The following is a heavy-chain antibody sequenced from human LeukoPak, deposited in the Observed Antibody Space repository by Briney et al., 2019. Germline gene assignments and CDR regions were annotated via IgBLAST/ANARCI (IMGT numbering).Heavy chain of an antibody. Sequence: PGGSLRLSCAASGFTFSTYTMNWVRQAPGKGLEWVASNGSGGRHIHYADSVKGRFTISRDNAKNSLYLQMNSLRAEDTAVYYCARSGHTYGFDYWGQGALVTVSS. CDR1: GFTFSTYT. CDR2: NGSGGRHI. CDR3: ARSGHTYGFDY. V-gene: IGHV3-21*01. J-gene: IGHJ4*02. D-gene: IGHD5-18*01.